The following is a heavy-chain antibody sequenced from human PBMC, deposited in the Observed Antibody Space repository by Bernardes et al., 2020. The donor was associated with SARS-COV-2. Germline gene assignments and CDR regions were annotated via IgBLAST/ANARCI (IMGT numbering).Heavy chain of an antibody. CDR3: ARVTSRFTASMDFES. J-gene: IGHJ4*02. CDR1: GFIFSDSY. V-gene: IGHV3-11*03. D-gene: IGHD3-9*01. Sequence: GGSLRLSCTASGFIFSDSYMSWVLQAPGKGLEWISYISGETGYTNYAGSVKGRFTISRDNARNSLYLQMTNLKADDTATYFCARVTSRFTASMDFESWGQGTLVTVSS. CDR2: ISGETGYT.